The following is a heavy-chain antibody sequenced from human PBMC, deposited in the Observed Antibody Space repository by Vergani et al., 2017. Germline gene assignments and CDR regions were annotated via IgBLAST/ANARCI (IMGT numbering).Heavy chain of an antibody. CDR3: ARHRYFDY. J-gene: IGHJ4*02. CDR2: IYTSGST. Sequence: QVQLQESGPGLVKPSETLSLTCTVSGGSVSSGSYYWSWLRQPAGKGLEWIGYIYTSGSTNSNPSLKSRVTISVDTSKNLFSLKMSSVTAADTAVYYCARHRYFDYWGQGTLVTVSS. V-gene: IGHV4-61*10. CDR1: GGSVSSGSYY.